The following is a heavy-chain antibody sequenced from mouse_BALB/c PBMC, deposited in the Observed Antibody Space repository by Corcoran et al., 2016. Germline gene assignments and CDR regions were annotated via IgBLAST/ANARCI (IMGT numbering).Heavy chain of an antibody. D-gene: IGHD2-14*01. Sequence: EVQLQRSGPELVKPGASVKMSCKASGYTFTSYVMHWVKQKPGQGLEWIGYINPYNDGTKYNEKFKGKATLTSDKSSSTAYMELSSLTSEDSAVYYCARRGTPGNFDVWGAGTTVTVSS. J-gene: IGHJ1*01. CDR1: GYTFTSYV. V-gene: IGHV1S136*01. CDR3: ARRGTPGNFDV. CDR2: INPYNDGT.